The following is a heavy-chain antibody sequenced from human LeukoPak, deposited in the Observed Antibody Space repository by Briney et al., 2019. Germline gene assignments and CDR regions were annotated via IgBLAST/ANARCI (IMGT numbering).Heavy chain of an antibody. CDR1: GFTFSSYE. J-gene: IGHJ6*02. D-gene: IGHD6-6*01. CDR3: ARIRFSSSGMDV. Sequence: GGSLRLSCAASGFTFSSYEMNWVRQAPGKGLEWVSYISSSGSTIYYADSVKGRFTISRDNAKNSLYLQINSLRAEDTAVYYRARIRFSSSGMDVWGQGTTVAVSS. V-gene: IGHV3-48*03. CDR2: ISSSGSTI.